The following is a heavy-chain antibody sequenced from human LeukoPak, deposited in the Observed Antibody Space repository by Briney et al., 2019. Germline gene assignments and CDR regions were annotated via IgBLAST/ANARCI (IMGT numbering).Heavy chain of an antibody. D-gene: IGHD3-22*01. V-gene: IGHV3-21*01. CDR3: ARYDSSGYLDY. CDR2: ISSSSSYI. Sequence: PGGSLRLSCAASGFTFSSYWMSWVRQAPGKGLEWVSSISSSSSYIYYADSVKGRFTISRDDAKNSLYLQMNSLRAEDTAVYYCARYDSSGYLDYWGQGTLVTVSS. J-gene: IGHJ4*02. CDR1: GFTFSSYW.